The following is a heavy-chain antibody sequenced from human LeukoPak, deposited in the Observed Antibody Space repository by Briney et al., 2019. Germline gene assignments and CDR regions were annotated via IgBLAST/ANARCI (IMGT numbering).Heavy chain of an antibody. V-gene: IGHV4-34*01. J-gene: IGHJ6*03. Sequence: SETLSLTCAVYGGSFSGYYWTWIRQPPGKGLEWIGEINHSGSTNYNPSLRSRVTISLDTSKNQFSLNLYSVTAADTAVYYCARLTISAGSWPGYYYYYMDVWGKGTTVTVSS. CDR2: INHSGST. D-gene: IGHD2-15*01. CDR1: GGSFSGYY. CDR3: ARLTISAGSWPGYYYYYMDV.